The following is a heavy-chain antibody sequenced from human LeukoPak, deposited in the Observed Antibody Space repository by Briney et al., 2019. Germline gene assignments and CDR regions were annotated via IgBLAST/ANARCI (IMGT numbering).Heavy chain of an antibody. CDR2: ISGSGGST. D-gene: IGHD3-3*01. Sequence: PGGSLRLSCAASGFTFSSYAMSWVRQAPGKGLEWVSAISGSGGSTYYADSVKGRFTISRDNSKNTPYLQMNSLRAEDTAVYYCAKDLGERNTIFGVVIAFDYWGQGTLVTVSS. V-gene: IGHV3-23*01. J-gene: IGHJ4*02. CDR3: AKDLGERNTIFGVVIAFDY. CDR1: GFTFSSYA.